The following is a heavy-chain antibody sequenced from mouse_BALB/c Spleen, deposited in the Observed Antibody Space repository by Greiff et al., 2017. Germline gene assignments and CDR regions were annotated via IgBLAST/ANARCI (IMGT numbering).Heavy chain of an antibody. Sequence: EVKLVESGGGLVQPGGSLKLSCAASGFTFSSYGMSWVRQTPDKRLELVATINSNGGSTYYPDSVKGRFTISRDTAKNTLYLQMSSLKSEDTAMYYCARDSHYYGSGGYWGQGTSVTVSS. J-gene: IGHJ4*01. CDR3: ARDSHYYGSGGY. CDR2: INSNGGST. V-gene: IGHV5-6-3*01. CDR1: GFTFSSYG. D-gene: IGHD1-1*01.